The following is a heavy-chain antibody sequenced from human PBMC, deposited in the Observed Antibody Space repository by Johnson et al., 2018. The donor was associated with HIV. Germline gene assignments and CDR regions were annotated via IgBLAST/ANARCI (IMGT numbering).Heavy chain of an antibody. CDR1: GFTFSSYA. Sequence: QVQLVESGGGVVQPGRSPRLSCAASGFTFSSYAMHWVRQAPGKGLEWVAVISYDGSNKYYADSVKGRFTISRDNSKNTLYLQMNSLRAEDTAVYYCARVEQQLWLRGAFDIWGQGTMVTVSS. D-gene: IGHD5-18*01. V-gene: IGHV3-30*04. CDR2: ISYDGSNK. J-gene: IGHJ3*02. CDR3: ARVEQQLWLRGAFDI.